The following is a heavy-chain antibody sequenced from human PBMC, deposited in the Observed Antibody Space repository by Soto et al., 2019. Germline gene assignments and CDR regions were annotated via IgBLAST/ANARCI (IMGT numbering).Heavy chain of an antibody. CDR1: GHTFTGHH. J-gene: IGHJ4*02. D-gene: IGHD2-21*02. Sequence: QVQMVQSGAEVKKPGASVKVSCKASGHTFTGHHMHWVRQAPGQGLEWMGLIDLDIGDTKYAHTFQGRVTTTTDTSITTSYMERLGLRSADTAVYYCALEPTGTAGFDYGGQGTLVTVAS. V-gene: IGHV1-2*02. CDR2: IDLDIGDT. CDR3: ALEPTGTAGFDY.